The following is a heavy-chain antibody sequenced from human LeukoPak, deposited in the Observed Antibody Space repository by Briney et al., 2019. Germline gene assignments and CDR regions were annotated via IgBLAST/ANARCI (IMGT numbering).Heavy chain of an antibody. Sequence: SETLPLTCTVSGGSISSYYWSWIRQPAGKGLEWIGRIYTSGSTNYNPSLKSRVTMSVDTSKNQFSLKLSSVTAADTAVYYCARVGPRYSYGRGSFDIWGQGTMVTVSS. CDR3: ARVGPRYSYGRGSFDI. D-gene: IGHD5-18*01. V-gene: IGHV4-4*07. CDR1: GGSISSYY. CDR2: IYTSGST. J-gene: IGHJ3*02.